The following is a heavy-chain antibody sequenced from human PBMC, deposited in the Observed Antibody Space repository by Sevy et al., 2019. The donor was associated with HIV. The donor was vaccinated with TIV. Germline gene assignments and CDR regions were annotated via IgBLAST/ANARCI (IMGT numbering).Heavy chain of an antibody. Sequence: GSLRLSCAASGFTFSSYSMNWVRQAPGKGLEWVSYISSSSSTIYYADSVKGRFTISRDNAKNSLYLQMNSLRAEDTAVYYCARDQVSRYCSSTSCKTFDYWGQGTLVTVSS. CDR1: GFTFSSYS. CDR2: ISSSSSTI. J-gene: IGHJ4*02. V-gene: IGHV3-48*01. D-gene: IGHD2-2*01. CDR3: ARDQVSRYCSSTSCKTFDY.